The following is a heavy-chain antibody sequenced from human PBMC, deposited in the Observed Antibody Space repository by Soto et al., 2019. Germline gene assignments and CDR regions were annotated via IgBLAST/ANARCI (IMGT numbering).Heavy chain of an antibody. V-gene: IGHV3-74*01. CDR3: ARTYGSNSHFDY. D-gene: IGHD4-17*01. Sequence: TGGSLRLSCAASGFTFSNYWMHWVRQAPGKGLVWVSRIHSDGGTTTYADSVKGRFTMSRDNAKNTLYLQMNSLRAEDTAVYYCARTYGSNSHFDYWGQGTLVTVSS. J-gene: IGHJ4*02. CDR1: GFTFSNYW. CDR2: IHSDGGTT.